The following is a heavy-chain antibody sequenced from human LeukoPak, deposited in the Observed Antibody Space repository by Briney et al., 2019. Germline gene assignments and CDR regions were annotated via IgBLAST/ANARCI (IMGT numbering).Heavy chain of an antibody. V-gene: IGHV3-23*01. Sequence: PGGSPRLSCAASGFTFDDYGMSWVRQAPGKGLEWVSAISGSGGSTYYADSVKGRFTISRDNSKNTLYLQMNSLRAEDTAVYYCAKDFSAWWYFDYWGQGTLVTVSS. J-gene: IGHJ4*02. CDR2: ISGSGGST. CDR3: AKDFSAWWYFDY. CDR1: GFTFDDYG. D-gene: IGHD6-19*01.